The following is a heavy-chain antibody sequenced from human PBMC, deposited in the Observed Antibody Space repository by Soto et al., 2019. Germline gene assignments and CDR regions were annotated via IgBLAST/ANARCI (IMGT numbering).Heavy chain of an antibody. J-gene: IGHJ6*02. D-gene: IGHD4-17*01. CDR3: ARGGGDYDYAVDV. CDR1: GGSFY. Sequence: QVQLQQWGAGLLKPSETLSLNCAVYGGSFYWTWIRQPPGKGLEGIGEIRHSGSTNYNPSLKSRVSISIDRYKSQVSLTVYSVTAADTAVYYCARGGGDYDYAVDVWGQGTTVTVSS. CDR2: IRHSGST. V-gene: IGHV4-34*01.